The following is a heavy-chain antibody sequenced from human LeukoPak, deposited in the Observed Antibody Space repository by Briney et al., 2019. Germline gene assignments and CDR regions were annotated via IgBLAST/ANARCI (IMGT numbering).Heavy chain of an antibody. CDR2: ISAYNGNT. V-gene: IGHV1-18*01. J-gene: IGHJ6*02. CDR3: ARENQYFDWLSSGGMDV. Sequence: ASVKVSCKASGYTFTSYGISWVRQAPGQGLEWMGWISAYNGNTNYAQKLQGRVTVTTDTSTSTAYMELRSLRSDDTAVYYCARENQYFDWLSSGGMDVWGQGTTVTVSS. D-gene: IGHD3-9*01. CDR1: GYTFTSYG.